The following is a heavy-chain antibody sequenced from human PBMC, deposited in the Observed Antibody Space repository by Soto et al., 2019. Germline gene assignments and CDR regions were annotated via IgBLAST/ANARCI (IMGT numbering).Heavy chain of an antibody. D-gene: IGHD2-15*01. V-gene: IGHV1-18*01. J-gene: IGHJ3*02. CDR2: ISAYNGNT. CDR1: GYTFTSYG. CDR3: ARRRIVVVVDDDAFVI. Sequence: GASVKVSCKSSGYTFTSYGISWVRQAPGQGLEWMGWISAYNGNTNYAQKLQGRVTMTTDTSTSTAYMELRSLRSDDTAVYYCARRRIVVVVDDDAFVIWGQGTMVTVSS.